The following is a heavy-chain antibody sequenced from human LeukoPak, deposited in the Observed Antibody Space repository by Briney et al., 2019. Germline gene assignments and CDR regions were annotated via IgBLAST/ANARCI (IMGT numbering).Heavy chain of an antibody. CDR3: ARGGDTAAVNSNWFDP. D-gene: IGHD3-16*01. CDR1: GGSFSGYY. CDR2: INHSGST. Sequence: SETLSLTCAVYGGSFSGYYWSWIRQPPGKGLEWIGEINHSGSTNYNPSFKGRVTISVDTSKNQFSLKLSSVTAADTAVYYCARGGDTAAVNSNWFDPWGQGTLVTVSS. V-gene: IGHV4-34*01. J-gene: IGHJ5*02.